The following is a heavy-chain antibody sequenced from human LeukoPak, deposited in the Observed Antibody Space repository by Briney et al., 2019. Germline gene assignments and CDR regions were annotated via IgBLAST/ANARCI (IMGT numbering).Heavy chain of an antibody. V-gene: IGHV6-1*01. CDR3: ARTISPALSSGVNWFDP. CDR1: GDSVSSNSAA. J-gene: IGHJ5*02. Sequence: SQTLSLTCAISGDSVSSNSAAWNWIRQSPSRGLEWLGRTYYRSKWYNDYAVSVKSRMTINPDTSKNQFSLQLNSVTPEDTAVYYCARTISPALSSGVNWFDPWGQGTLVTVSS. CDR2: TYYRSKWYN. D-gene: IGHD6-19*01.